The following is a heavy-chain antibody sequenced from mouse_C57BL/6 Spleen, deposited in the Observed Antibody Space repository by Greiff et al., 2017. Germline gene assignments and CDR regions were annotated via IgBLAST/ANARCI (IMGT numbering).Heavy chain of an antibody. J-gene: IGHJ4*01. CDR2: INPNNGGT. D-gene: IGHD2-4*01. Sequence: VQLQQSGPELVKPGASVKISCKASGYTFTDYSMNWVKQSHGKSLEWIGDINPNNGGTSYNQKFKGKATLTVDKSSSTAYMELRSLTSEDSAVYYCARNDYDALGYWGQGTSVTVSS. V-gene: IGHV1-26*01. CDR3: ARNDYDALGY. CDR1: GYTFTDYS.